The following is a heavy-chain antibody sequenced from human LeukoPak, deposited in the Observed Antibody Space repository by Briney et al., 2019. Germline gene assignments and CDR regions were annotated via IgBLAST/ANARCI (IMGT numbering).Heavy chain of an antibody. V-gene: IGHV1-2*04. D-gene: IGHD6-19*01. Sequence: ASVKVSCKASGYTFTGYYMHWVGQAPGQGLEWMGWINPNSGGTNYAQKFQGWVTMTRDTSISTAYMELSRLRSDDAAVYYCARDRVGSSGWYAYMDWGQGTLVTVSS. J-gene: IGHJ1*01. CDR1: GYTFTGYY. CDR2: INPNSGGT. CDR3: ARDRVGSSGWYAYMD.